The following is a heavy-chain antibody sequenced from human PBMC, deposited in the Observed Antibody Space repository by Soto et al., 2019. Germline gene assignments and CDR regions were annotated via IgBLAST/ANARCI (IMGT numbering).Heavy chain of an antibody. V-gene: IGHV1-18*01. Sequence: ASVKVSCKASGYTFTSYAISWVRQAPGQGLEWMGWINGGNGNTYYAEHFQGRVTITRDTSAGTVYMQLSSLTSEDTAVYYCARDDSGFSGSHYIDYFNYWGQGALVTVSS. CDR2: INGGNGNT. D-gene: IGHD1-26*01. CDR3: ARDDSGFSGSHYIDYFNY. CDR1: GYTFTSYA. J-gene: IGHJ4*02.